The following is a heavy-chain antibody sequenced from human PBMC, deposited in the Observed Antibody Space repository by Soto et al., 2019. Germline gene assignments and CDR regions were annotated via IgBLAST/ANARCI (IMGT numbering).Heavy chain of an antibody. J-gene: IGHJ4*02. CDR2: IIPIFGTA. D-gene: IGHD4-17*01. CDR3: ARPNYGGNGGPFDY. CDR1: GGTFSSYA. Sequence: QVQLVQSGAEVKKPGSSVKVSCKASGGTFSSYAISWVRQAPGQGLEWMGGIIPIFGTANYAQKFQGRVTXXAXEXXSTAYMELSSLRSEDTAVYYCARPNYGGNGGPFDYWGQGTLVTVSS. V-gene: IGHV1-69*12.